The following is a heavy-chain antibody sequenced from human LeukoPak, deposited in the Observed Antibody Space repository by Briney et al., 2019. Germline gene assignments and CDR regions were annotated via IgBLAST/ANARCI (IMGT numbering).Heavy chain of an antibody. CDR1: GYTFTSYD. CDR2: MNPNSGNT. Sequence: ASVKVSCKASGYTFTSYDINWVRQATGQGLEWMRWMNPNSGNTGYAQKFQGRVTMTRNTSISTAYMELSSLRSEDTAVYYCASDSGSYYRLGYWGQGTLVTVSS. J-gene: IGHJ4*02. D-gene: IGHD1-26*01. CDR3: ASDSGSYYRLGY. V-gene: IGHV1-8*01.